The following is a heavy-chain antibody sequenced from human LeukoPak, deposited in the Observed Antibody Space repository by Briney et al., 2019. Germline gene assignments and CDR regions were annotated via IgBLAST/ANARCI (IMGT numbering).Heavy chain of an antibody. J-gene: IGHJ4*02. CDR1: GGSISSGGYS. CDR2: IYHSGST. V-gene: IGHV4-30-2*01. D-gene: IGHD4-17*01. Sequence: SETLSLTCAVSGGSISSGGYSWSWIRQPPGKGLEWIGYIYHSGSTYYNPSLKSRVTISVDRSKDQFSLKLSSVTAADTAVYYCASYYGDYYYFDYWGQGTLVTVSS. CDR3: ASYYGDYYYFDY.